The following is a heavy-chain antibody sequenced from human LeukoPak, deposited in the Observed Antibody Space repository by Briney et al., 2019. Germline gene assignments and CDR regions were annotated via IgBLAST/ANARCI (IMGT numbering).Heavy chain of an antibody. Sequence: PGGSLRLSCVASGMTFSSYGMSWVRQAPGKGLEWVSFIYSGGSTYYADSVKGRFTISRDNSKNTLYLQMDTLRAEDTGVYYCARDRRNLVVVPAANYGMDVWGQGTTVTVSS. CDR1: GMTFSSYG. J-gene: IGHJ6*02. CDR3: ARDRRNLVVVPAANYGMDV. D-gene: IGHD2-2*01. CDR2: IYSGGST. V-gene: IGHV3-66*01.